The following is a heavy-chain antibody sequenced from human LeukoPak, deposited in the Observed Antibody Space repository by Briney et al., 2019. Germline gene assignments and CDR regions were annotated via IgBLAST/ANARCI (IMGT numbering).Heavy chain of an antibody. CDR2: IYYSGST. V-gene: IGHV4-31*03. CDR1: GGSISSGGYY. Sequence: SQTLSLACTVSGGSISSGGYYWSWIRQHPGKGLEWIGYIYYSGSTYYNPSLKSRVTISVDTSKNQFSLKLSSVTAADTAVYYCARVSSLLAVAGKGTHFDYWGQGTLVTVSS. CDR3: ARVSSLLAVAGKGTHFDY. D-gene: IGHD6-19*01. J-gene: IGHJ4*02.